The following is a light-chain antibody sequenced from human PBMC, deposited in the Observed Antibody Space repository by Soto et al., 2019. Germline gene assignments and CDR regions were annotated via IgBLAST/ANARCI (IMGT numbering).Light chain of an antibody. CDR1: SSDVGGYNY. V-gene: IGLV2-8*01. Sequence: ALTQPPSASGSFGQSVTISCTGTSSDVGGYNYVSWYQQHPGKAPKLMIYEVSERPSGVPDRFSGSKSGNTASLTVSGLQADDEADYYCSSYSGTNYHYVFGTGTKVTVL. J-gene: IGLJ1*01. CDR2: EVS. CDR3: SSYSGTNYHYV.